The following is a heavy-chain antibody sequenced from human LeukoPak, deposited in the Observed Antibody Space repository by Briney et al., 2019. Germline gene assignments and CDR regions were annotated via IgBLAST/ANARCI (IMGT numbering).Heavy chain of an antibody. V-gene: IGHV1-2*02. Sequence: ASVKVSCKASGYTFTGYYMHWVRQAPGQGLEWMGWINPNSGGTNYAQKFQGRVTMTRDTSIGTAYMELSGLRSDDTAVYYCARDQPYYYGSGSSSHSDYWGQGTLVTVSS. CDR2: INPNSGGT. J-gene: IGHJ4*02. CDR1: GYTFTGYY. CDR3: ARDQPYYYGSGSSSHSDY. D-gene: IGHD3-10*01.